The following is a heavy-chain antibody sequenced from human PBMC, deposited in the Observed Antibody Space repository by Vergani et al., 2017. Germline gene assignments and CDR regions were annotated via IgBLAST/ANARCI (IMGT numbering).Heavy chain of an antibody. CDR1: GFTFSSYW. CDR2: IKQAGSEQ. CDR3: VKGKQQLVLPYFDY. J-gene: IGHJ4*02. Sequence: EVQLVESGGGLGQPGGSLRLSCAASGFTFSSYWMSWVRQAPGKGLEWVANIKQAGSEQYYVDSVKGRFTISRDNAKNSLYLQMNSLRAEDTAVYYCVKGKQQLVLPYFDYWGQGTMVTVSS. V-gene: IGHV3-7*01. D-gene: IGHD6-13*01.